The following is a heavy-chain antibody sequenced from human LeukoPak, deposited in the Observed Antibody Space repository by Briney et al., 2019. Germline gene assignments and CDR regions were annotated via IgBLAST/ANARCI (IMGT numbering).Heavy chain of an antibody. J-gene: IGHJ4*02. CDR2: ITSSSSTI. CDR1: GFTFSSYS. V-gene: IGHV3-48*01. Sequence: GGSLRLSCAASGFTFSSYSMNWVRQAPGTGLEWVSFITSSSSTIYYVDSVKGRFTISRDNAKNSLYLQMNSLRAEDTAVYYCARDRPGSGWYYFDSWGQGTLVTVSS. D-gene: IGHD6-19*01. CDR3: ARDRPGSGWYYFDS.